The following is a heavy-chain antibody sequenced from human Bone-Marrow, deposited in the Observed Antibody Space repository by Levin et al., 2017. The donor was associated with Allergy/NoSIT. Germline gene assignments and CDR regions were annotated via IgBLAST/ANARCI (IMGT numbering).Heavy chain of an antibody. J-gene: IGHJ3*01. CDR1: GFTFSDFA. CDR3: AKYARVRPSDAFDL. V-gene: IGHV3-23*01. CDR2: ISAVDDTT. Sequence: GESLKISCVASGFTFSDFAMSWVRQAPGKGLEWVSAISAVDDTTYYAGSVKGRFSISRDTSKNTLFLQLNSLTVEDAAVYFCAKYARVRPSDAFDLWGQGTVVTVSS. D-gene: IGHD2-2*01.